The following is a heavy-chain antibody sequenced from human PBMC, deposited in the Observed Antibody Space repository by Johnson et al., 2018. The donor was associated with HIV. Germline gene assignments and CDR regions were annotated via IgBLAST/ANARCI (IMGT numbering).Heavy chain of an antibody. J-gene: IGHJ3*02. CDR2: IRSKANSYAT. D-gene: IGHD5-18*01. Sequence: VQLVESGGGVVQPGKSQRLSCAASGFTFSGSAMHWVRQASGKGLEWVGRIRSKANSYATAYAASVKGRFTISRDDSKNTAYLQMTSLKTEDTAVYYGTRHSSLGYPRAFDIWGQGTMVTVSS. V-gene: IGHV3-73*01. CDR1: GFTFSGSA. CDR3: TRHSSLGYPRAFDI.